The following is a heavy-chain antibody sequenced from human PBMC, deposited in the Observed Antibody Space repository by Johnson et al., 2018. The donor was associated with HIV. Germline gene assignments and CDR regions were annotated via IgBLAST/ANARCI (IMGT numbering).Heavy chain of an antibody. CDR1: GFTFNDYY. Sequence: QVQLVESGGGSLQPGGSLRLSCAASGFTFNDYYMTWVRQAPGEGLEWVSYISSSGSAIYYAASVKGRFTMSMDNAKNSMFLQMHSLRAEDTAVYFCARGCRDGYTCDAFDVWGRGTRVTVSS. CDR2: ISSSGSAI. J-gene: IGHJ3*01. V-gene: IGHV3-11*04. CDR3: ARGCRDGYTCDAFDV. D-gene: IGHD5-24*01.